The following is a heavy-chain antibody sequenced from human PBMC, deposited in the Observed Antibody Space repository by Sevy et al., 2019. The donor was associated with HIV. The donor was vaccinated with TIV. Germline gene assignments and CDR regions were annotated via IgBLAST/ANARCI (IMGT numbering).Heavy chain of an antibody. CDR2: ISSGGSTI. Sequence: GGSLRLSCAASGFTFSDYYMSWIRQVPGKGLEWVSYISSGGSTIYYASSVKGRFTISRDNAKNSLRLQMNSLRAEDTAVYYCAGERPGPNDALNMWGQGTMVTVSS. V-gene: IGHV3-11*01. J-gene: IGHJ3*02. CDR3: AGERPGPNDALNM. CDR1: GFTFSDYY.